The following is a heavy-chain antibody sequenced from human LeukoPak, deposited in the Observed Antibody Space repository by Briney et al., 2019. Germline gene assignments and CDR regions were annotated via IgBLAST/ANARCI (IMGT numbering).Heavy chain of an antibody. Sequence: SETLSLTCTVSGGSISSYYWSWIRQPAGKGLEWIGRIYTSGSTNYNPSLKSRVTMSVDTSKNQFSLKLSSVTAADTAVYYCARATIFGGYNWFDPWGREPWSPSPQ. V-gene: IGHV4-4*07. J-gene: IGHJ5*02. CDR2: IYTSGST. CDR3: ARATIFGGYNWFDP. D-gene: IGHD3-3*01. CDR1: GGSISSYY.